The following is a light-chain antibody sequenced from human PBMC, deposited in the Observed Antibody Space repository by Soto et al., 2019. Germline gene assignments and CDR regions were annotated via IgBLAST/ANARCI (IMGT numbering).Light chain of an antibody. Sequence: DIVLTQSPGTLSLSPGERATLSCRASQTVGSNYLAWYQQKPGQAPRLLMYGASSRATGIPDRFSGSGSGTDFTLTISILEPEDFAVYYCQQYGGSPLYTFGQGTKLEIK. CDR3: QQYGGSPLYT. V-gene: IGKV3-20*01. CDR2: GAS. J-gene: IGKJ2*01. CDR1: QTVGSNY.